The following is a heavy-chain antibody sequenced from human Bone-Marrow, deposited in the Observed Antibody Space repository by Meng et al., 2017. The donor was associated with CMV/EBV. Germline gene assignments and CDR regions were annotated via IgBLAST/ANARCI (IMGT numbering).Heavy chain of an antibody. CDR3: YGSFLGGGDH. CDR2: ITADGGST. CDR1: GFTFSNFA. D-gene: IGHD3-10*01. J-gene: IGHJ4*02. Sequence: GESLKISCAASGFTFSNFAMSWVRHTPGKGLEWVSAITADGGSTHYADSVNGRFSIPRDNFENTLYLQMNSLRADDTAVYYCYGSFLGGGDHWGQGTLVTVSS. V-gene: IGHV3-23*01.